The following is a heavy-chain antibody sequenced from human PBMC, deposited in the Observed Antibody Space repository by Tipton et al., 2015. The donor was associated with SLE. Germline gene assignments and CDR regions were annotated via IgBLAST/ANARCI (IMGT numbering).Heavy chain of an antibody. D-gene: IGHD3-22*01. J-gene: IGHJ4*02. CDR1: GGSISSSSYY. CDR2: IYYSGST. CDR3: ARDLDYYDSSGYPL. Sequence: LRLSCTVSGGSISSSSYYWGWIRQPPGKGLEWIGSIYYSGSTNYNPSLKSRVTISVDTSKNQFSLKLSSVTAADTAVYYCARDLDYYDSSGYPLWGQGTLVTVSS. V-gene: IGHV4-39*07.